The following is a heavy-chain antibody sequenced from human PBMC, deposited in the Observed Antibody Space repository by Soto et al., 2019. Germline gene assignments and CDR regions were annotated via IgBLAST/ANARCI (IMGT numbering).Heavy chain of an antibody. Sequence: ASVKVSCKASGYTFTSYAIHWVRQAPGQRLEWMGWINAGNGNTKYSQKFQGRVTITRDTSASTAYMELSSLRSEDTAVYYCARYYYDSSGYKGRYYFDYWGQGTLVTVSS. J-gene: IGHJ4*02. V-gene: IGHV1-3*01. CDR2: INAGNGNT. CDR3: ARYYYDSSGYKGRYYFDY. CDR1: GYTFTSYA. D-gene: IGHD3-22*01.